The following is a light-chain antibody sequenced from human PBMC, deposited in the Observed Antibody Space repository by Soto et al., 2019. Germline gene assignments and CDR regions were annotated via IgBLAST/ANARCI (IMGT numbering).Light chain of an antibody. V-gene: IGKV1-9*01. CDR3: QQLNSYPWT. CDR1: QGISSY. Sequence: IQLTQSPSSLSASVGDRVTITCRASQGISSYLAWYQQKPGKAPKLLIYAASTLQSGVPSRFSGSGSGTDFTLTIRSLQPEDFATYSCQQLNSYPWTFGQGTKVDIK. CDR2: AAS. J-gene: IGKJ1*01.